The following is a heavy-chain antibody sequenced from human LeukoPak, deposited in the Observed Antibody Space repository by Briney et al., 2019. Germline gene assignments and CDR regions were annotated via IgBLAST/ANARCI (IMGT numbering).Heavy chain of an antibody. CDR3: ARVRRKVFGYSGYDRPYYFDY. D-gene: IGHD5-12*01. J-gene: IGHJ4*02. Sequence: SQTLSLTCAVSGGSISSGGYYWSWIRQPPGKGLEWIGYIYYSGSTYYNPSLKSRVTISVDTSKNQFSLKLSSVTAADTAVYYCARVRRKVFGYSGYDRPYYFDYWGQGTLVTVSS. CDR2: IYYSGST. V-gene: IGHV4-31*11. CDR1: GGSISSGGYY.